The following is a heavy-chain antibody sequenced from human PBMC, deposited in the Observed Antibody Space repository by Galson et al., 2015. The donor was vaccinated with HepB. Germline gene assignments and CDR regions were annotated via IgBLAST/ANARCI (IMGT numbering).Heavy chain of an antibody. D-gene: IGHD3-16*01. CDR1: GYTFSGYF. V-gene: IGHV1-2*05. Sequence: SVKVSCKASGYTFSGYFMHWVRQAPGQGLEWMGRINPNNGDTKYAQKFQGRVTMTRDTSISTAYMDLSRLTSDDTLVYYCARGGMYGGELFDHWGQGTLVTVSS. J-gene: IGHJ4*02. CDR2: INPNNGDT. CDR3: ARGGMYGGELFDH.